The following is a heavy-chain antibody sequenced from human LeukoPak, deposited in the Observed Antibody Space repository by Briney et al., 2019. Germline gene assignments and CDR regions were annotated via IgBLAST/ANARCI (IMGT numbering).Heavy chain of an antibody. Sequence: GGSLRLSCAASGFTFSSFTMNWARQVPGKGLEWISYISLGNSTMFYADSVKGRFTISRDNSKNTLYLQMNSLRAEDTAVYYCARGGDSSYYGDYWGQGTLVTVSS. CDR1: GFTFSSFT. V-gene: IGHV3-48*01. CDR2: ISLGNSTM. J-gene: IGHJ4*02. CDR3: ARGGDSSYYGDY. D-gene: IGHD3-22*01.